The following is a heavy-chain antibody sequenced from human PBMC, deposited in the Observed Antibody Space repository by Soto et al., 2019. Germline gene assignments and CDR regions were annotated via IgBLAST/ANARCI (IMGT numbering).Heavy chain of an antibody. D-gene: IGHD1-26*01. V-gene: IGHV3-15*01. CDR3: TTVLGPTPRGPFGC. CDR2: IKSKTDGGTR. CDR1: GFIFSTYT. Sequence: PGGSLRLSCAGSGFIFSTYTLTWVRQAPGKGLEWVGRIKSKTDGGTRDYAAPLKGRFTISREDSKNTLYLQMNGLNTEDTAVYYCTTVLGPTPRGPFGCWGLGTLVTVSS. J-gene: IGHJ4*02.